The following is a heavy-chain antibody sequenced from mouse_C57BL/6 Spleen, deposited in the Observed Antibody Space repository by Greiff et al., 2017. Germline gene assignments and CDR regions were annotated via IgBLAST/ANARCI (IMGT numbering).Heavy chain of an antibody. J-gene: IGHJ2*01. Sequence: VQLKQSGPELVKPGASVKISCKASGYSFTGYYMHWVKQSHGNILDWIGYIYPYDGVSSYNQKFKGKATLTVDKSSSTAYMELLSLTSEDSAVYYCARSTTVVAGDYWGQGTTLTVSS. CDR1: GYSFTGYY. CDR3: ARSTTVVAGDY. D-gene: IGHD1-1*01. CDR2: IYPYDGVS. V-gene: IGHV1-31*01.